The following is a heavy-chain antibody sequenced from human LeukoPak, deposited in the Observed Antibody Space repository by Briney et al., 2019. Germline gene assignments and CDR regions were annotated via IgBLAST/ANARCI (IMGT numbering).Heavy chain of an antibody. CDR2: IYCCGNH. CDR1: GGPISTYY. J-gene: IGHJ4*02. Sequence: SEPLSLTCTVSGGPISTYYWSWTRQPTGEALEWIGYIYCCGNHNHHPSLKRRVIISVDTSKNQFSLTLSSVTAADTGVYYCARHEDTAMVVSPFDYWGQGTLVTVSS. D-gene: IGHD5-18*01. V-gene: IGHV4-59*01. CDR3: ARHEDTAMVVSPFDY.